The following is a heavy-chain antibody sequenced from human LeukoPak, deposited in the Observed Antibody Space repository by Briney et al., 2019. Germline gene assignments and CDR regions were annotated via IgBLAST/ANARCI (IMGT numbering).Heavy chain of an antibody. D-gene: IGHD4-23*01. CDR3: AKDRSLDGGNTNGYFDF. CDR1: GYTFSSYS. Sequence: GGSLRLSCAASGYTFSSYSMNWVRQAPGKGLEWVSSISSSSSYIYYADSVKGRFTISRDNAKDSLYLQMNSLRAEGTAVFYCAKDRSLDGGNTNGYFDFWGQGTLVTVSS. V-gene: IGHV3-21*04. J-gene: IGHJ4*02. CDR2: ISSSSSYI.